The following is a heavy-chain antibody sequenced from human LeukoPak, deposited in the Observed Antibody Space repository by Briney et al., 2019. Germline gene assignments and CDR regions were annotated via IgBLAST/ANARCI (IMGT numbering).Heavy chain of an antibody. D-gene: IGHD6-19*01. CDR1: GFTFSSYA. J-gene: IGHJ4*02. CDR2: ISGSGGST. V-gene: IGHV3-23*01. CDR3: AKGSVAGTTFDY. Sequence: GGSPRLSCAASGFTFSSYAMSWVRQAPGKGLEWVSAISGSGGSTYYADSVKGRFTISRDNSKNTLYLQMNSLRAEDTAVYYCAKGSVAGTTFDYWGQGTLVTVSS.